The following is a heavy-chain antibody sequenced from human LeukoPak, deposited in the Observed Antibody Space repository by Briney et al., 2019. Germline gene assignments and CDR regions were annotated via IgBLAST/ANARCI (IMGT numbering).Heavy chain of an antibody. Sequence: PGESLRISCKGSGYSFTSYLIGWGRQMPGKGLEWMGIIYPGDSDTRYSPSFHGQVTISADTSISTAYLQWSSLKASDTAMYYCARSMSGWYLDYWGQGTLVTVSS. CDR2: IYPGDSDT. CDR1: GYSFTSYL. CDR3: ARSMSGWYLDY. J-gene: IGHJ4*02. V-gene: IGHV5-51*01. D-gene: IGHD6-19*01.